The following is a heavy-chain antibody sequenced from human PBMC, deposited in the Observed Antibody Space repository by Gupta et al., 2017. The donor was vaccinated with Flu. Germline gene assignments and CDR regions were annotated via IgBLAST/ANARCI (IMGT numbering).Heavy chain of an antibody. V-gene: IGHV3-48*03. CDR1: GFSFSSYE. CDR2: ITSSGGTK. D-gene: IGHD2-2*01. Sequence: EVQLVESGGGLVQPGGSLRLSCAASGFSFSSYEMNWVRQVPGKGLEWLSVITSSGGTKYYADSVKGRFTIFRDNAKNSLFLQMKSLRAEDTALYYCARGDSNSWFDYWGQGTLVTVSS. J-gene: IGHJ4*02. CDR3: ARGDSNSWFDY.